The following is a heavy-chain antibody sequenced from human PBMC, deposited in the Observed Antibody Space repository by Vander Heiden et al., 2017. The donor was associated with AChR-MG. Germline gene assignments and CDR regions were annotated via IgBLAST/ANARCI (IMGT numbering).Heavy chain of an antibody. V-gene: IGHV3-23*01. CDR3: AKDPSRFWSGYLMVY. CDR1: GFTFSSYA. CDR2: ISGSGGST. Sequence: EVQLLESGGGLVQPGGSLRLFCAASGFTFSSYAMSWVRQAPGKGLEWVSAISGSGGSTYYADSVKGRFTISRDNSKNTLYLQMNSLRAEDTAVYYCAKDPSRFWSGYLMVYWGQGTLVTVSS. D-gene: IGHD3-3*01. J-gene: IGHJ4*02.